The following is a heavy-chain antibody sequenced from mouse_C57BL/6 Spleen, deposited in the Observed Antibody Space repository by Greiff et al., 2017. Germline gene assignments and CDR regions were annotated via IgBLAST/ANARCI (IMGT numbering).Heavy chain of an antibody. CDR2: IDPSDSYT. D-gene: IGHD1-1*01. CDR1: GYTFTSYW. CDR3: ARYISYGSSPYYAMDY. Sequence: QVQLQQPGAELVKPGASVKLSCKASGYTFTSYWMQWVKQRPGQGLEWIGEIDPSDSYTNYNQKFKGKATLPVDTSSSTAYMQLSSLTSEDSAVYYCARYISYGSSPYYAMDYWGQGTSVTVSS. V-gene: IGHV1-50*01. J-gene: IGHJ4*01.